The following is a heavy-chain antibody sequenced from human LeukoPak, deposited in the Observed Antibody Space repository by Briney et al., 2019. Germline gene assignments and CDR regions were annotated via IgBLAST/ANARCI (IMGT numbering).Heavy chain of an antibody. CDR1: GFTFSSYW. V-gene: IGHV3-7*03. CDR2: IKQDGSEK. Sequence: GGSLRLSCAASGFTFSSYWMSWVRQAPGKGLEWVANIKQDGSEKYYVDSVKGRFTISRDNAKSSLYLQMNSLRAEDTAVYYCARASRYYYGSGRDYWGQGTLVTVSS. D-gene: IGHD3-10*01. CDR3: ARASRYYYGSGRDY. J-gene: IGHJ4*02.